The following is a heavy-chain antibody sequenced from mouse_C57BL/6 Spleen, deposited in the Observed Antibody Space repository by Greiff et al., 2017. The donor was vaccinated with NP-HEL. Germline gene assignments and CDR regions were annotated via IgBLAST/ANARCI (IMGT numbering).Heavy chain of an antibody. Sequence: EVHLVESGGGLVKPGGSLKLSCAASGFTFSSYAMSWVRQTPEKRLEWVATISDGGSYTYYPDNVKGRFTISRDNAKNNLYLQMSHLKSEDTAMYYCARGRDGYDDMDYWGQGTSVTVSS. CDR3: ARGRDGYDDMDY. D-gene: IGHD2-2*01. V-gene: IGHV5-4*01. J-gene: IGHJ4*01. CDR2: ISDGGSYT. CDR1: GFTFSSYA.